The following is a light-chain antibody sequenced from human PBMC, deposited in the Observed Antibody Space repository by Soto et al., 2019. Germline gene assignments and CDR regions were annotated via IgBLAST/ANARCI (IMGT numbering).Light chain of an antibody. Sequence: AIQMTQSPSSLSASVGDRVTITCRASQGIRNDLGWYQQKPGKAPKLLIYAASSLRSGVPSRFSGSGSGTDFTLTISSLQPEDFATSYCIQDYNYPRTFGQGTKVDIK. CDR1: QGIRND. CDR2: AAS. V-gene: IGKV1-6*01. CDR3: IQDYNYPRT. J-gene: IGKJ1*01.